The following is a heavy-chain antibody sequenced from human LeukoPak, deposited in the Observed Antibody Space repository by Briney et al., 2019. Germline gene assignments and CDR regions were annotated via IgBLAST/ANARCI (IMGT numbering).Heavy chain of an antibody. D-gene: IGHD4-23*01. Sequence: ASVKVSCKASGYTFSNYGISWVRQAPGQGLEWLGWVSAYNGNTNYAQKFQGRVTITADESTSTAYMELSSLRSEDTAVYYCARAYGGKDFDYWGQGTLVTVSS. CDR3: ARAYGGKDFDY. CDR1: GYTFSNYG. V-gene: IGHV1-18*01. J-gene: IGHJ4*02. CDR2: VSAYNGNT.